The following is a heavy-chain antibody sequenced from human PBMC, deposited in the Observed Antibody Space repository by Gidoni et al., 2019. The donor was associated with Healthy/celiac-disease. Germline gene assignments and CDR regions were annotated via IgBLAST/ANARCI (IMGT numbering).Heavy chain of an antibody. D-gene: IGHD3-22*01. J-gene: IGHJ4*02. CDR2: ISYDGSNK. V-gene: IGHV3-30*18. CDR3: AKDLYDSSGYCDY. Sequence: QVQLVESGGGVVQAGRSLRLSCSASGFHFSSYGMPWVRQAPGKGLEWVAVISYDGSNKYYADSVKGRFTISRDNSKNTLYLQMNSLRAEDTAVYYCAKDLYDSSGYCDYWGQGTLVTVSS. CDR1: GFHFSSYG.